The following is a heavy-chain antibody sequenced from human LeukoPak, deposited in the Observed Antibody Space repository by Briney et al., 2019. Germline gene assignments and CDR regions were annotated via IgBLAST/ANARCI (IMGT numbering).Heavy chain of an antibody. V-gene: IGHV4-4*07. CDR2: IHLSGST. CDR3: ARTTPYDAFDI. Sequence: SGTLSLTCTVSGGSISSYYYTWIRQPAGKGLEWIGRIHLSGSTNYSPSLKSRVTMSVDTSKSQFSLKLTSMTAADTAVYYCARTTPYDAFDIWGQGTMVTVSS. CDR1: GGSISSYY. J-gene: IGHJ3*02. D-gene: IGHD1-1*01.